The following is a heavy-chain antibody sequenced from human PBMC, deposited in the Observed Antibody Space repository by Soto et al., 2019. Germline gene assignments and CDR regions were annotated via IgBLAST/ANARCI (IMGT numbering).Heavy chain of an antibody. J-gene: IGHJ4*02. V-gene: IGHV1-3*04. CDR2: CNTGNGNT. Sequence: QVQLVQSGAEVKKPGASMRVSCRTSGYTFTSHFIHWVRQAPGQGLEWMGWCNTGNGNTRYSETFEGRVTITRDTSANTVYMELRSLRSEDTAVYYCARDRYYYYDTTGYFAYWGQGTLVTVSS. D-gene: IGHD3-22*01. CDR3: ARDRYYYYDTTGYFAY. CDR1: GYTFTSHF.